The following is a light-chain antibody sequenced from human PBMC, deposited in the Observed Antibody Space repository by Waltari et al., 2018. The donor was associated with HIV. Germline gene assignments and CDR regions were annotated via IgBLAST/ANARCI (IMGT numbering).Light chain of an antibody. V-gene: IGLV1-51*01. CDR1: SSNFGSNY. CDR3: GTWDNSLSAVV. Sequence: SVSTQPPSVSAAAGQQGTISCSGSSSNFGSNYVSWYPQLPGTAPKLLIYDNNKRPSGMPDRFSGSKSGTSATLAITGLQTGDEAEYYCGTWDNSLSAVVFGGGTKLTVL. CDR2: DNN. J-gene: IGLJ2*01.